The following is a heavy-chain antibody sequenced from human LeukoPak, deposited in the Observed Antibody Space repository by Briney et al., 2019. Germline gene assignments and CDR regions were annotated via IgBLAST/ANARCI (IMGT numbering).Heavy chain of an antibody. CDR1: GYTFTGYY. CDR2: INPNSGGT. V-gene: IGHV1-2*02. J-gene: IGHJ6*03. CDR3: ASPSFSGYDYSDYYYYYMDV. Sequence: ASVKVSCKASGYTFTGYYMHWVRQAPGQGLEWMGWINPNSGGTNYAQKFQGRVTMTRDTSISTAYMELSRLRSEDTAVYYCASPSFSGYDYSDYYYYYMDVWGKGTTVTISS. D-gene: IGHD5-12*01.